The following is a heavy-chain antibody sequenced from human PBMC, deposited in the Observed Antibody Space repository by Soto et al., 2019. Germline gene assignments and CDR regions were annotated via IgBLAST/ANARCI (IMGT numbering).Heavy chain of an antibody. Sequence: ASVKVSCKASGYTFTGYYMHWVRQASVQGLEWMGWINPNSGGTNSAQNFKGRVTMTRDPSISTSYKELSSLRSADTAVYYCARAVVLRFLEWLSPAHKASKDVWSQGSSDTVSS. CDR3: ARAVVLRFLEWLSPAHKASKDV. CDR2: INPNSGGT. CDR1: GYTFTGYY. V-gene: IGHV1-2*02. J-gene: IGHJ6*02. D-gene: IGHD3-3*01.